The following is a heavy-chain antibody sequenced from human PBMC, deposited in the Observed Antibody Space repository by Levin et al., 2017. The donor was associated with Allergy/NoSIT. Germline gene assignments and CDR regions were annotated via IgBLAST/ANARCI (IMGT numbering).Heavy chain of an antibody. V-gene: IGHV3-33*01. J-gene: IGHJ6*02. D-gene: IGHD3-10*01. CDR1: GFTFTSYG. CDR2: TWYDGGHT. CDR3: ARELGLNGMDV. Sequence: GESLKISCVVSGFTFTSYGIHWVRQAPGKGLDWVAVTWYDGGHTYFADSVKGRFTISRDTANNTAYLQMNSLRVEDTAVYYCARELGLNGMDVWGQGTTVTVSS.